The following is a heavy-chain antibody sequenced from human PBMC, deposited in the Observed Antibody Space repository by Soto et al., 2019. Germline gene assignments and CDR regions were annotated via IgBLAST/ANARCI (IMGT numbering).Heavy chain of an antibody. V-gene: IGHV3-23*01. CDR3: AKARCSGNSCYVPDY. CDR2: ISGSGGSP. D-gene: IGHD2-15*01. CDR1: GFTFNSYT. Sequence: PGGSLRLSCAASGFTFNSYTMAWVRQAPRKGLEWVSSISGSGGSPSYADSVQGRFTISRDNSRNTLSLQKNSLRAEDTATYYCAKARCSGNSCYVPDYWGHGSLVTVSS. J-gene: IGHJ4*01.